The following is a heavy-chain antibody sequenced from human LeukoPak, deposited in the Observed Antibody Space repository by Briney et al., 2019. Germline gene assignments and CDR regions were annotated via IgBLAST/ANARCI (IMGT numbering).Heavy chain of an antibody. J-gene: IGHJ4*02. Sequence: GGSLRLSCAASGFTVSSNYMSWVRQAPGKGLEWVSVIYSGGSTYYADSVKGRFTISRDNSRNTPFLQMNSLRAEDTAVYYCARGGGLAVAGRPSDYWGQGTLVAVSS. V-gene: IGHV3-53*01. CDR3: ARGGGLAVAGRPSDY. CDR2: IYSGGST. D-gene: IGHD6-19*01. CDR1: GFTVSSNY.